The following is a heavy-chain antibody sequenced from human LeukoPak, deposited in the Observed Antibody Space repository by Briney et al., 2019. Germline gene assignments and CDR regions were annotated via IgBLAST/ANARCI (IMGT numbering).Heavy chain of an antibody. J-gene: IGHJ4*02. CDR3: ARGRYYDYVWGCYRRINLDRRFDY. D-gene: IGHD3-16*02. CDR1: GGSFSGYY. CDR2: INHSGST. Sequence: KPSETLSLTCAVYGGSFSGYYWSWIRQPPGKGLEWIGEINHSGSTNYNPSLKSRVTISVDTSKNQFSLKLSSVTAADTAVYYCARGRYYDYVWGCYRRINLDRRFDYWGQGALVTVSS. V-gene: IGHV4-34*01.